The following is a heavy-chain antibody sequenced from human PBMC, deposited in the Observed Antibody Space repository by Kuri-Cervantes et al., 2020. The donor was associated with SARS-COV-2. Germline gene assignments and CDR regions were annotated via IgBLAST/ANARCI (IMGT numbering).Heavy chain of an antibody. CDR3: ALGYWGSGYPRYYYYMDV. CDR2: IIPIIGTP. D-gene: IGHD3-22*01. CDR1: GGTFSSYA. Sequence: SVKVSCKASGGTFSSYAVSWVRQAPGQGLEWMGGIIPIIGTPNYAQKFQGRVTITADESTSTAFMELSSLRSEDTAVYYCALGYWGSGYPRYYYYMDVWGKGTTVTVSS. J-gene: IGHJ6*03. V-gene: IGHV1-69*13.